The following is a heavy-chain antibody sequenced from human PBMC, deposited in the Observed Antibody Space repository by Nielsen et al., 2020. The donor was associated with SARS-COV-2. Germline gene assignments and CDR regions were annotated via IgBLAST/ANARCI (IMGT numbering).Heavy chain of an antibody. V-gene: IGHV4-61*08. CDR3: ARLGSSWFFDY. CDR2: IYYSGST. CDR1: GGSISSGGYY. Sequence: SETLSLTCTVSGGSISSGGYYWSWIRQPPGKGLEWIGYIYYSGSTNYNPSLKSRVTISVDTSKNQFSLKLSSVTAADTAVYYCARLGSSWFFDYWGQGTLVTVSS. J-gene: IGHJ4*02. D-gene: IGHD6-13*01.